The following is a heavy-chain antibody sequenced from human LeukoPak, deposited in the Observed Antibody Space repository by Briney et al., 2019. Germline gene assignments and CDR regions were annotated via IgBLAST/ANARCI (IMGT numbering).Heavy chain of an antibody. Sequence: SETLSLTCTVSGDSISSGDYYWSWIRQPAGKGLEWIGRIYTSGSTNYNPSLKSRVTTSVDTSKNQFSLKLSSVTAADTAVYYCARGGGYCSGGSCYSLYYFDYWGQGTLVTVSS. V-gene: IGHV4-61*02. CDR2: IYTSGST. D-gene: IGHD2-15*01. CDR1: GDSISSGDYY. CDR3: ARGGGYCSGGSCYSLYYFDY. J-gene: IGHJ4*02.